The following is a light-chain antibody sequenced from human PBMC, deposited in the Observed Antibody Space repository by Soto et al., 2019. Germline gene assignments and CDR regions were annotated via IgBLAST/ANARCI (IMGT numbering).Light chain of an antibody. CDR3: QQYGDCPLT. V-gene: IGKV3-15*01. CDR2: ATS. J-gene: IGKJ4*01. Sequence: EIVLTQSPATLSVSPGERATLSCRASQSVGNNFAWYQQKPGQAPRLLIFATSTRATGVPARFSGSGSGTEFTLTISSLLSEDFALYYCQQYGDCPLTFGGGAKLEIE. CDR1: QSVGNN.